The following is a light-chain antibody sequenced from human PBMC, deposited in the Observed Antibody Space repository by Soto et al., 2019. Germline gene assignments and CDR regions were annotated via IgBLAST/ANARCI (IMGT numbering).Light chain of an antibody. V-gene: IGKV1-39*01. J-gene: IGKJ1*01. Sequence: DIQMTQSPSSLSASVGDRVTITCRASQSISSYLNWYQQKPGKAPKLLIYAASTLQSGVPSRFSGRGSGTDFTLTITSLQREDSGTYYCQHSYTFPRTFGQGTKVDIK. CDR3: QHSYTFPRT. CDR1: QSISSY. CDR2: AAS.